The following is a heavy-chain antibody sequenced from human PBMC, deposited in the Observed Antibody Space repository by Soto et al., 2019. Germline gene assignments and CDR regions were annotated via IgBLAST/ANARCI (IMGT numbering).Heavy chain of an antibody. Sequence: WRTLRLSCVISGFKSDSYVIHSVRQTPGKGLQWVAAISSGGRFEHYIDSLKGRVTFSRDNAKISVYLQMNSLRAEDTAVYYCARGVRFQTKVYYFDSWGQGTLVTVSS. CDR1: GFKSDSYV. D-gene: IGHD2-21*01. J-gene: IGHJ4*02. CDR3: ARGVRFQTKVYYFDS. V-gene: IGHV3-33*05. CDR2: ISSGGRFE.